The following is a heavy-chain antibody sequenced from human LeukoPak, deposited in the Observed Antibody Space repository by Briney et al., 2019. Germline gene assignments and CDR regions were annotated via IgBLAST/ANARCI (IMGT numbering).Heavy chain of an antibody. J-gene: IGHJ4*02. CDR2: MHPGNGNT. CDR3: AREASYCVGGDCYSFDF. CDR1: GYRFISNY. Sequence: GASVKVSCKASGYRFISNYIQWVGQAPGLGPDWVGWMHPGNGNTRYAEKFQGRVTMTRYTSINTAYMDLNRLRSDDTAVYYCAREASYCVGGDCYSFDFWGQGTLITVSS. V-gene: IGHV1-2*02. D-gene: IGHD2-21*02.